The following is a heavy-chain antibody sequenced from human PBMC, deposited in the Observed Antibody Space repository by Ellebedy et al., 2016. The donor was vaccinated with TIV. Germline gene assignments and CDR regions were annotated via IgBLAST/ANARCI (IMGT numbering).Heavy chain of an antibody. CDR3: TTDRAPTTASS. CDR2: IKSKTDGGTT. Sequence: PGGSLRLSCAASDSTFSNAWLNWVRQAPGKGLEWVGRIKSKTDGGTTDYAAPVKGRFTISRDDSRNTLYLEMNSLRTEDTAVYFCTTDRAPTTASSWGQGTLVTVS. CDR1: DSTFSNAW. J-gene: IGHJ5*02. D-gene: IGHD4-11*01. V-gene: IGHV3-15*07.